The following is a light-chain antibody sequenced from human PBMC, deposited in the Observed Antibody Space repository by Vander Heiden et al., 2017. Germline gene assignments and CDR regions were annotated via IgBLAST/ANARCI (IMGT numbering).Light chain of an antibody. Sequence: DIQMTQSPSTLSASVGDRVTITCRASQSISSWLAWYQQKPGKAPKLLIYDASSLESGVPSRFSGSGSGTEFTLTSSSLQPDDFATYYCQQDNSSWAFGQGTKVEIK. V-gene: IGKV1-5*01. CDR3: QQDNSSWA. CDR1: QSISSW. CDR2: DAS. J-gene: IGKJ1*01.